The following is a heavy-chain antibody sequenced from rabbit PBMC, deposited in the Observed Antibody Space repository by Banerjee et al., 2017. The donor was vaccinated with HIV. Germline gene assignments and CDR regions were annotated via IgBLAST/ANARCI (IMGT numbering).Heavy chain of an antibody. CDR3: ARGTYAGYAGYGHFNL. CDR1: GFSFSSSYW. J-gene: IGHJ4*01. D-gene: IGHD7-1*01. V-gene: IGHV1S40*01. CDR2: IDAGSSGST. Sequence: QSLEESGGDLVKPGASLTLTCTASGFSFSSSYWICWVRQAPGKGLEWIACIDAGSSGSTYYASWAKGRFTISKTSSTTVTLQMTSLTAADTATYFCARGTYAGYAGYGHFNLWGPGTLVTVS.